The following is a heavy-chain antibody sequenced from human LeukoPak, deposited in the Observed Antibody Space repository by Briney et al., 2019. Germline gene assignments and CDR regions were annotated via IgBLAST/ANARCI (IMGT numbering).Heavy chain of an antibody. CDR1: GGSFSGYY. V-gene: IGHV4-34*01. J-gene: IGHJ6*02. CDR2: INHSGST. CDR3: ARTYDSSGYRPKYYYYGMDV. Sequence: SETLSLTCAVYGGSFSGYYWSWIRQPPGKGLEWIGEINHSGSTYYNPSLKSRVTISVDTSKNQFSLKLSSVTAADTAVYYCARTYDSSGYRPKYYYYGMDVWGQGTTVTVSS. D-gene: IGHD3-22*01.